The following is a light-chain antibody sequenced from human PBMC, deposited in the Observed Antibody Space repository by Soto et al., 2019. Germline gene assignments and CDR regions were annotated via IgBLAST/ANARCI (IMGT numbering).Light chain of an antibody. Sequence: QSVLAQPASMSGSPGQSITSSCTGSGSDIATFNYVSWYQQYPGKAPKLLIYQVTSRASGVSHRFSGSKSGNTAALTISGLQPEDEAEYYCNSYSSTSFYVFGTGTKVTV. CDR3: NSYSSTSFYV. J-gene: IGLJ1*01. CDR1: GSDIATFNY. CDR2: QVT. V-gene: IGLV2-14*01.